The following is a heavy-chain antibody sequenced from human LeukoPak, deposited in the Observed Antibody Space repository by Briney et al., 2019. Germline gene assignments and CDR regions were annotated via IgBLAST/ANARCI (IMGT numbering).Heavy chain of an antibody. D-gene: IGHD2-21*02. J-gene: IGHJ4*02. Sequence: PSQTLSLTCTVSGGSISSGSYYWSWIRQPAGKGLEWIGRIYTSGSTNYNPSLKSRVTISVDTSKNQFSLKLSSVTAADTAVYYCATEGVVVTAIDYWGQGTLVTVSS. V-gene: IGHV4-61*02. CDR3: ATEGVVVTAIDY. CDR2: IYTSGST. CDR1: GGSISSGSYY.